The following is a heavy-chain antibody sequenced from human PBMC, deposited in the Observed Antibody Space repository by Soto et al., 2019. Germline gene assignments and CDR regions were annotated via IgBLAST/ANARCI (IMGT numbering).Heavy chain of an antibody. CDR3: SRGVRTGFYGMDV. Sequence: SVKVSCKASGGTLSNYALSWVRQAPGQGLEWVGGIIPVFGTSNYAQNFQGRVTITADESTSSAYMELSSLRSEDTAVYYCSRGVRTGFYGMDVWGQGTTVTVSS. V-gene: IGHV1-69*13. CDR1: GGTLSNYA. J-gene: IGHJ6*02. CDR2: IIPVFGTS. D-gene: IGHD3-10*01.